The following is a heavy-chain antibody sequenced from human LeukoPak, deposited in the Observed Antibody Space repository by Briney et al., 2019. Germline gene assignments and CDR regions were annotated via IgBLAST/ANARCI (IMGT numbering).Heavy chain of an antibody. CDR1: GGSISSYY. CDR2: IYTSGST. J-gene: IGHJ6*04. CDR3: ARDSYYYDSSGYQRMDV. D-gene: IGHD3-22*01. V-gene: IGHV4-4*07. Sequence: SETLSLTCTVSGGSISSYYWSWIRQPAGRGLEWIGRIYTSGSTNYNPSLKSRVTMSVDTSKNQFSLKLSSVTAADTAVYYCARDSYYYDSSGYQRMDVWGKGTTVTISS.